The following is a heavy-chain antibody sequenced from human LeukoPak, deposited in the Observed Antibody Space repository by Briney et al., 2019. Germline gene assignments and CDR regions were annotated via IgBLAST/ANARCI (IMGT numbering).Heavy chain of an antibody. CDR2: ISYDGSNK. J-gene: IGHJ5*02. V-gene: IGHV3-30*04. D-gene: IGHD6-13*01. CDR3: ARDRLASTGNNWFDP. CDR1: GFTFSSYA. Sequence: GRSLRLSCAASGFTFSSYAMHWVRQAPGKGLEWMAVISYDGSNKYYADSVKGRFTISRDNSRNTLYLQMNSLRTEDTAVYYCARDRLASTGNNWFDPRGQGTLVTVSS.